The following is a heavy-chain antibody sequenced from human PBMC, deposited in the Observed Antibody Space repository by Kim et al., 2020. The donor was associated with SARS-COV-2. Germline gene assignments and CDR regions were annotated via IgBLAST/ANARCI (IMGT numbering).Heavy chain of an antibody. Sequence: GGSLRLSCAASGFTFSSYAMHWVRQAPGKGLEWVGVISYDGSNKYYADSVKGRFTISIDNSKNTLYLQMNSLRAEDTAVYYCSSPEARDGSGYYPGYWG. CDR1: GFTFSSYA. J-gene: IGHJ4*01. CDR2: ISYDGSNK. D-gene: IGHD3-22*01. CDR3: SSPEARDGSGYYPGY. V-gene: IGHV3-30*04.